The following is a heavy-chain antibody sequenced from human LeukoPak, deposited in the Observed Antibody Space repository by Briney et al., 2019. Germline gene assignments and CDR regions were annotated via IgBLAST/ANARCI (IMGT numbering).Heavy chain of an antibody. D-gene: IGHD6-19*01. V-gene: IGHV4-34*01. Sequence: PSETLSLTCAVYGGSFSGYYWSWIRQPPGKGLEWIGEINHSGSTNYNPSLKSRVTISVDTSKNQFSLKLSSVTAADTAVYYCARGGVAVAPFDYWGQGTLVTVSS. J-gene: IGHJ4*02. CDR1: GGSFSGYY. CDR2: INHSGST. CDR3: ARGGVAVAPFDY.